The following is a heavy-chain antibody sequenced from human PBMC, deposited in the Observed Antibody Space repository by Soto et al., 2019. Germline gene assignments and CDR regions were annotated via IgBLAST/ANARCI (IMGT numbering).Heavy chain of an antibody. CDR3: ANKYCTNGVCHNNWFDP. J-gene: IGHJ5*02. CDR2: IIPIFGTA. D-gene: IGHD2-8*01. V-gene: IGHV1-69*01. Sequence: QVQLVQSGAEVQKPGSSVKVSCKASGGTFSSYAISWVRQAPGQGLEWMGGIIPIFGTANYAQKFQGRVTITADESTSTAYMELSSLRSEDTAVYYCANKYCTNGVCHNNWFDPWGQGTLVTVSS. CDR1: GGTFSSYA.